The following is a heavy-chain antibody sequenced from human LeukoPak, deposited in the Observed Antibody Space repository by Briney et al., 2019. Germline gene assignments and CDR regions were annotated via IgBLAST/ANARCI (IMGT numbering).Heavy chain of an antibody. V-gene: IGHV3-21*01. CDR1: GFTFSSYS. D-gene: IGHD5-12*01. CDR3: ARDFSGYDYEFDY. Sequence: GGSLRLSCAASGFTFSSYSMNWVRQAPGKGLEWVSSISSSSSYIYYADSVKGRFTISRDNAKNSLYLQMNSLRAEDTAVYYRARDFSGYDYEFDYWGQGTLVTVSS. J-gene: IGHJ4*02. CDR2: ISSSSSYI.